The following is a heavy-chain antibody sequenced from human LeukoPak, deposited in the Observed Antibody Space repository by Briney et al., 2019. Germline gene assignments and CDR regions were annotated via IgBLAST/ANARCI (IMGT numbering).Heavy chain of an antibody. CDR3: AVGELSAYYFDY. Sequence: SETLSLTCTVSGGSISSGGYYWRWIRQHPGKGLEWIGYIYYSGSTYYNPSLKSRVTISVDTSKNQFSLKLSSVTAADTAVYYCAVGELSAYYFDYWGQGTLVTVSS. CDR1: GGSISSGGYY. V-gene: IGHV4-31*03. D-gene: IGHD3-10*01. CDR2: IYYSGST. J-gene: IGHJ4*02.